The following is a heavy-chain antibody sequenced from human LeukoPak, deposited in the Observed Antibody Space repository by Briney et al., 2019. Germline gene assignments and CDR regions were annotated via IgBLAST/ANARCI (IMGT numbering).Heavy chain of an antibody. CDR2: INWNGGST. Sequence: LAGGSLRLSCAASGFTFDDYGMSWVRQAPGKGLEWVSGINWNGGSTGYADSVKGRFTISRDNAKNSVYLQMNSLRAEDTAVYYCARDAPAGEKPEYFFDYWGQGTLVTVSS. J-gene: IGHJ4*02. CDR3: ARDAPAGEKPEYFFDY. CDR1: GFTFDDYG. V-gene: IGHV3-20*04.